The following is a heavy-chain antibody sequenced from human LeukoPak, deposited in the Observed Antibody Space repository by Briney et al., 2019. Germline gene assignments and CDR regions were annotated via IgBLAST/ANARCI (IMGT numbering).Heavy chain of an antibody. CDR2: INHSGST. J-gene: IGHJ5*02. V-gene: IGHV4-34*01. Sequence: PSETLSITCAVYGGSFSGYYWSWIRQSPGKGLEWIGEINHSGSTNYNPSLKSRVTISVDTSKNQFSLKLSSVTAADTAVYYCARRSLLGYCSSTSCQNWFDPWGQGTLVTVSS. CDR1: GGSFSGYY. D-gene: IGHD2-2*01. CDR3: ARRSLLGYCSSTSCQNWFDP.